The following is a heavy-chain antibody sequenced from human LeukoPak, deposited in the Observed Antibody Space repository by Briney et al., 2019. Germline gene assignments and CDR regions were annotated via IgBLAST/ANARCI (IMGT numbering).Heavy chain of an antibody. J-gene: IGHJ3*02. D-gene: IGHD3-10*01. CDR3: ASYPMYYYGSGSYSHAFDI. CDR2: IYYSGST. V-gene: IGHV4-30-4*01. CDR1: DGSISSGDYY. Sequence: SGTLSLTCTVSDGSISSGDYYWSWIRQPLGKGLEWIGYIYYSGSTYYNPSLKSRVTISVDTSKNQFSLKLSSVTAADTAVYYCASYPMYYYGSGSYSHAFDIWGQGTMVTVSS.